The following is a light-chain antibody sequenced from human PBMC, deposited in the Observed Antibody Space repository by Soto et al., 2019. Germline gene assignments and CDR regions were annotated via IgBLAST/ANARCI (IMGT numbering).Light chain of an antibody. V-gene: IGLV4-60*02. CDR1: SGHSSYS. Sequence: QLVLTQSSSASASLGSSVKLTCTLSSGHSSYSIAWHQQQPEKAPRYLMKVEGSGNYNKGNGVPDRFSGSSSGADRYLTISTLQFEDEADYYCETWDSNTRVFGGGTTLTVL. CDR3: ETWDSNTRV. CDR2: VEGSGNY. J-gene: IGLJ3*02.